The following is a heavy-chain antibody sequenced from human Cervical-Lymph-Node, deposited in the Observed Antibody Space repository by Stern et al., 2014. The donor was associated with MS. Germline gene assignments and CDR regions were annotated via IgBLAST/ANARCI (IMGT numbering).Heavy chain of an antibody. Sequence: EVQLVESGGGLIQPGGSLRLSCAASGFTVSSNYMSWVRQSPGTGLQCVSLIYTDGSTYYADSVKGRFTSSSDHSNNTPYLQMNSLGAEDTALYYCAKAIFGVVTPTMAPDAFDIWGQGTMVTVSS. CDR1: GFTVSSNY. CDR3: AKAIFGVVTPTMAPDAFDI. V-gene: IGHV3-53*01. CDR2: IYTDGST. J-gene: IGHJ3*02. D-gene: IGHD3-3*01.